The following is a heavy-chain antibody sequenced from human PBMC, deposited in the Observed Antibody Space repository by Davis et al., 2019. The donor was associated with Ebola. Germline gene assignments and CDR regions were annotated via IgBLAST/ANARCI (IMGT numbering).Heavy chain of an antibody. V-gene: IGHV1-2*02. CDR2: INPNSGGT. CDR3: ARVTDYGVHPGGD. D-gene: IGHD4-17*01. CDR1: RYTFTGYY. J-gene: IGHJ4*02. Sequence: ASVKVSCKASRYTFTGYYMHWVRQAPGQGLEWMGWINPNSGGTNYAQKFQGRVTMTRDTSISTAYMELSRLRSDDTAVYYCARVTDYGVHPGGDWGQGTLVTVSS.